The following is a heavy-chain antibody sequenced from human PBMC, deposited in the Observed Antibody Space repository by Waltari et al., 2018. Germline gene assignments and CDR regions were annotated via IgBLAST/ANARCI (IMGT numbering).Heavy chain of an antibody. CDR2: INAGNGNT. J-gene: IGHJ4*02. Sequence: QVQLVQSGAEVKKPGASVKVSCKASGYTFTSYAMHWVRQAPGQRLEWMGWINAGNGNTKYSQKFQGRVTITRDTSASTAYMELSSRRSEDTAVYYCARGPKGGGVMYYFDYWGQGTLVTVSS. V-gene: IGHV1-3*01. CDR1: GYTFTSYA. D-gene: IGHD3-16*01. CDR3: ARGPKGGGVMYYFDY.